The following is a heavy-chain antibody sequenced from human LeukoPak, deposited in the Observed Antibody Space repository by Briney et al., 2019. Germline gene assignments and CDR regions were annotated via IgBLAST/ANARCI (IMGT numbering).Heavy chain of an antibody. V-gene: IGHV3-7*01. Sequence: GGSLRLSCAASGFTFSSYWMSWVRQAPGKGLEGVANIKQDGGEKYYVGSEKGRFTVSRDNAKNSLYLQMNSLRAEDTAVYYCAREWNYYGSGIMDVWGKGTTVTVSS. D-gene: IGHD3-10*01. J-gene: IGHJ6*04. CDR3: AREWNYYGSGIMDV. CDR2: IKQDGGEK. CDR1: GFTFSSYW.